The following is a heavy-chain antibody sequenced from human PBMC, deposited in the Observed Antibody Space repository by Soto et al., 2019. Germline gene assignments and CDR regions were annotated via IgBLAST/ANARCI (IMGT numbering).Heavy chain of an antibody. CDR3: TSGPIADFWSGYYYGMDV. Sequence: PGGSLRLSCAASGFTFSGSAMHWVRQASGKGLEWVGRIRSKANSYATAYAASVKGRFTISRDDSKNTAYLQMNSLKTEDTAVYYCTSGPIADFWSGYYYGMDVWGQGTTVTVSS. D-gene: IGHD3-3*01. CDR2: IRSKANSYAT. CDR1: GFTFSGSA. J-gene: IGHJ6*02. V-gene: IGHV3-73*01.